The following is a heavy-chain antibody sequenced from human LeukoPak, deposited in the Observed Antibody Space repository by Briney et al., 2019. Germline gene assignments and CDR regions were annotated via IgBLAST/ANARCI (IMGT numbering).Heavy chain of an antibody. Sequence: GESLKISCKGSGYSFTSYWIGWVRQMPGKGLEWTGIIYPGDSDTRYSPSFQGQVTISADKSISTAYLQWSSLKASDTAMYYCARHSSDTAMGRFVWDWGQGTLVTVSS. CDR3: ARHSSDTAMGRFVWD. J-gene: IGHJ4*02. D-gene: IGHD5-18*01. CDR2: IYPGDSDT. CDR1: GYSFTSYW. V-gene: IGHV5-51*01.